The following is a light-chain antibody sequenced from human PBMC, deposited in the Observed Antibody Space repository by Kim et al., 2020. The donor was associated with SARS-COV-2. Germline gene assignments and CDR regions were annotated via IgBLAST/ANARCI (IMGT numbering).Light chain of an antibody. Sequence: DIQMTQSPSSLSASVGDRVTISCQASQDISNYLNWYQQKLGKAPELMIHDASSLETGVPSRLSGSGSGTDFTFTISSLQPEDTATYYCQQYDDLPTFSHGTKVDIK. CDR1: QDISNY. J-gene: IGKJ1*01. CDR2: DAS. V-gene: IGKV1-33*01. CDR3: QQYDDLPT.